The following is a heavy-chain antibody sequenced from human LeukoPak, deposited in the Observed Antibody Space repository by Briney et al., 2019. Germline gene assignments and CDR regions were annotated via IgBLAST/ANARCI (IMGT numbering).Heavy chain of an antibody. D-gene: IGHD3-22*01. J-gene: IGHJ3*02. CDR2: IYSGGST. Sequence: QPGGSLRLSCAASGFTVSSNYMSWVRQAPGKGLEWVSVIYSGGSTYYADSVKGQFTISRDNSKNTLYLQMNSLRAEDTAVYYCATQAVGDSSGYGHHSDAFDIWGQGTMVTVSS. V-gene: IGHV3-66*02. CDR3: ATQAVGDSSGYGHHSDAFDI. CDR1: GFTVSSNY.